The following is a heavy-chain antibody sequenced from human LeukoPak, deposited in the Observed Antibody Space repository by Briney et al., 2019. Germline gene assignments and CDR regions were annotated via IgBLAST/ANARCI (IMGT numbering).Heavy chain of an antibody. CDR3: ARDPLRYLRVGHYDY. CDR1: GFTFSNSA. D-gene: IGHD3-9*01. Sequence: TGGSLRLSCAAPGFTFSNSAMNWVRQVPGKGLEWVSSIDSHTYYAASVRGRFTISRDNARNSVYLQMNSLRVEDTAVYYCARDPLRYLRVGHYDYWGQGTLVAVSS. CDR2: IDSHT. J-gene: IGHJ4*02. V-gene: IGHV3-21*01.